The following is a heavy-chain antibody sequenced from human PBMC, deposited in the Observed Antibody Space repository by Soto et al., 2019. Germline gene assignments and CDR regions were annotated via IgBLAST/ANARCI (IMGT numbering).Heavy chain of an antibody. J-gene: IGHJ5*02. CDR1: GDSISSGGYS. Sequence: SETLSLTCAVSGDSISSGGYSWSWVRQPPGKGLEWIGYIYHSGSTYYSPSLKSRVTISVDRSKNQFSLKLSSVTAADTAVYYCARLISPPYYYDSSGYSSWFDPWGQGTLVTVSS. D-gene: IGHD3-22*01. CDR3: ARLISPPYYYDSSGYSSWFDP. CDR2: IYHSGST. V-gene: IGHV4-30-2*01.